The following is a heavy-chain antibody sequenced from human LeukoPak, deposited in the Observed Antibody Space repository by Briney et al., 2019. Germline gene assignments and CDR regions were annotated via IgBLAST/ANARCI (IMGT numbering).Heavy chain of an antibody. CDR2: IRYDGSNK. CDR3: AKAYYYDSSGYSFDY. Sequence: GGSLRLSCAASGFTFSSYEMNWVRQVPGKGLEWVAFIRYDGSNKYYADSVKGRFTISRDNSKNTLYLQMNSLRAEDTAVYYCAKAYYYDSSGYSFDYWGQGTLVTVSS. CDR1: GFTFSSYE. V-gene: IGHV3-30*02. J-gene: IGHJ4*02. D-gene: IGHD3-22*01.